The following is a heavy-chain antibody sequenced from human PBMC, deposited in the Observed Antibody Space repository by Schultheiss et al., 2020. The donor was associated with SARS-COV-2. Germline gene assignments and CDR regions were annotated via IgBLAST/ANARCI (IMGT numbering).Heavy chain of an antibody. Sequence: GESLKISCAASGFTFSDYYMSWIRQAPGKGLEWVSYISSSSSYTNYADSVKGRFTISRDNAKNSLYLQMNSLRAEDTAVYYCARVRTAAYYDSSGRLDVWGQGTTVTVSS. V-gene: IGHV3-11*06. CDR1: GFTFSDYY. CDR3: ARVRTAAYYDSSGRLDV. J-gene: IGHJ6*02. D-gene: IGHD3-22*01. CDR2: ISSSSSYT.